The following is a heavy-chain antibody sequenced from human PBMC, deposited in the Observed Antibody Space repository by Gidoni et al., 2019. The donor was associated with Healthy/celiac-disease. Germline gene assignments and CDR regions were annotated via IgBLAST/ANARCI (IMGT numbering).Heavy chain of an antibody. D-gene: IGHD6-19*01. V-gene: IGHV3-30-3*01. CDR3: ARERSSLYSSGWYHRDTHWFDP. J-gene: IGHJ5*02. CDR2: ISYDGSNK. CDR1: GSTFSSSA. Sequence: QVQLVESGGGVVQPGRSLRLSCAASGSTFSSSAMHWVRQAPGKGLEWVAVISYDGSNKYYADSVKGRFTISRDNSKNTLYLQMNSLRAEDTAVYYCARERSSLYSSGWYHRDTHWFDPWGQGTLVTVSS.